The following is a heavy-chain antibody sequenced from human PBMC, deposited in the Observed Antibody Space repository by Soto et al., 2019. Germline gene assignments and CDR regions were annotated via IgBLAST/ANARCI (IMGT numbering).Heavy chain of an antibody. D-gene: IGHD3-16*01. CDR2: IKQDGSEK. CDR3: AGGGGWVIDS. J-gene: IGHJ4*02. CDR1: KFTFSSYW. Sequence: EVQLVESGGGLVQPGGSLRLSCAASKFTFSSYWMNWVRQAPGKGLEWVANIKQDGSEKYYVDSVKGRFTISRDNAKNARYLQMDGLRAEETAVYYCAGGGGWVIDSWGQGALVTVSS. V-gene: IGHV3-7*01.